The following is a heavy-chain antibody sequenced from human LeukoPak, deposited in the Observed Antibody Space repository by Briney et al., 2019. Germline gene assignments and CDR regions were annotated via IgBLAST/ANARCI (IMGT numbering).Heavy chain of an antibody. Sequence: SETLSLTCTVSGGSISSYYWSWIRQPPGKGLEWIGHIYYSGSTNYNPSLKSRVTISVDTSKNQFPLKLSSVTAADTAVYYCARGQWELLPHFDYWGQGTLVTVSS. CDR1: GGSISSYY. D-gene: IGHD1-26*01. CDR2: IYYSGST. V-gene: IGHV4-59*01. CDR3: ARGQWELLPHFDY. J-gene: IGHJ4*02.